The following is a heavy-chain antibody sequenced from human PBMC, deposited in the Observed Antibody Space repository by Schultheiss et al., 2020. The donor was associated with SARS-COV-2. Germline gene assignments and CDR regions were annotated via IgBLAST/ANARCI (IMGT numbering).Heavy chain of an antibody. Sequence: GGSLRLSCTASGFTFGDYAMSWVRQAPGKGLEWVGFIRSKAYGGTTEYAASVKGRFTISRDDSKSIAYLQMNSLKTEDTAVYYCAKWGYYGDYVDYWGQGTLVTVSS. CDR3: AKWGYYGDYVDY. J-gene: IGHJ4*02. CDR1: GFTFGDYA. V-gene: IGHV3-49*04. CDR2: IRSKAYGGTT. D-gene: IGHD4-17*01.